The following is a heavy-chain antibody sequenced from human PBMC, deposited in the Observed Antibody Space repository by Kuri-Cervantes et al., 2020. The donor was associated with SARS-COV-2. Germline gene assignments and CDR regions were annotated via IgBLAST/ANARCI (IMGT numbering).Heavy chain of an antibody. CDR3: ARDLRMGKSLDY. Sequence: GESLKISCAASGFTFSSYGMHWVRQAPGKGLEWVAVISYDGSNKYYAGSVKGRFTISRDNAKNSLYLQMSSLRAEDTAVYYCARDLRMGKSLDYWGQGSLVTVSS. CDR1: GFTFSSYG. J-gene: IGHJ4*02. D-gene: IGHD7-27*01. V-gene: IGHV3-30*03. CDR2: ISYDGSNK.